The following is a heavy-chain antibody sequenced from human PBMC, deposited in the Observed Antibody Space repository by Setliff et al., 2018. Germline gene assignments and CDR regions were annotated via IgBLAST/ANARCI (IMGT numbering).Heavy chain of an antibody. Sequence: SETLSLTCSVSGASISNYYWSWIRQPPGKGLEWIGYIYSSGSTNYNPSLKSRVAISRDTSTNQRSLELRSVTAADTAVYYCAREPTRTGGFYYLDVWGEGTTVTVSS. D-gene: IGHD2-2*01. CDR2: IYSSGST. J-gene: IGHJ6*03. CDR3: AREPTRTGGFYYLDV. CDR1: GASISNYY. V-gene: IGHV4-4*08.